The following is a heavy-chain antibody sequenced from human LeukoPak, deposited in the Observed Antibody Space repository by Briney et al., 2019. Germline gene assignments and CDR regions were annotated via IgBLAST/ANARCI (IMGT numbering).Heavy chain of an antibody. V-gene: IGHV3-7*03. J-gene: IGHJ4*02. CDR3: ARDDVAAAGGPY. CDR2: IKPDGSEK. CDR1: GFTFSDCG. Sequence: QSGGSLRLSCAASGFTFSDCGFHWVRQAPGKGLEWVGNIKPDGSEKSYVNSVKARFTISRDNAKNSLFLQINNLRAEDTAVYYCARDDVAAAGGPYWGQGTLVSVSS. D-gene: IGHD6-25*01.